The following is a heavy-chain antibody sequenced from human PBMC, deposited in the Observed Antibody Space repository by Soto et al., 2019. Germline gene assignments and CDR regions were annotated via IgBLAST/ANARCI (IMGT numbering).Heavy chain of an antibody. D-gene: IGHD1-26*01. CDR2: ISGRGGST. Sequence: EVQLLESGGGLVQPGGSLRLSCAASGFTFSSYAMSWVRQAPGKGLEWVSAISGRGGSTYYAHSVKGRLTISRDNTKNTLYLQMNSLRAEDNAVYYCAKDEVGAVYYSYYGMDVWGQGTPVTVSS. J-gene: IGHJ6*02. CDR1: GFTFSSYA. V-gene: IGHV3-23*01. CDR3: AKDEVGAVYYSYYGMDV.